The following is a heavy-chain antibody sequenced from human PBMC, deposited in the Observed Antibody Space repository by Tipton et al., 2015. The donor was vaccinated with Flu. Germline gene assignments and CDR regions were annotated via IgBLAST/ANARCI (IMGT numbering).Heavy chain of an antibody. V-gene: IGHV4-38-2*01. CDR3: ARHTGDSVRGVIDY. D-gene: IGHD3-10*02. Sequence: TLSLTCSVSGDSVGSRYCWGWIRQPPGKGLEWIGNICHSGNTYHNPSLKSRVTISVDTSKNRFSLKLSSVTAADTAMYYCARHTGDSVRGVIDYWGQGTLVTVSS. CDR1: GDSVGSRYC. CDR2: ICHSGNT. J-gene: IGHJ4*02.